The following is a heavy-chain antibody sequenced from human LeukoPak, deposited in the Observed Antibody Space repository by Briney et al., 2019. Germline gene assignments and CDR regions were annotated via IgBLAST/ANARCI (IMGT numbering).Heavy chain of an antibody. CDR1: GFTVSSNY. D-gene: IGHD6-19*01. V-gene: IGHV3-30*03. J-gene: IGHJ6*02. Sequence: GGSLRLSCAASGFTVSSNYMSWVRQAPGKGLEWVAVISYDGSNKYYADSVKGRFTISRDNSKNTLYLQMNSLRAEDTAVYYCARDRDSSGWYGMDVWGQGTTVTVSS. CDR2: ISYDGSNK. CDR3: ARDRDSSGWYGMDV.